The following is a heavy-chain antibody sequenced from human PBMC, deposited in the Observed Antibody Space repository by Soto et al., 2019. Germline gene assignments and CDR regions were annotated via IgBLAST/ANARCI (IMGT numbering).Heavy chain of an antibody. CDR3: TIVRVADSALDH. J-gene: IGHJ4*02. CDR2: IKQDGSEK. D-gene: IGHD3-10*02. CDR1: GFTFSSFW. Sequence: LRLSCAASGFTFSSFWMSWVRQAPGKGLEWVANIKQDGSEKYYVDSVKGRFTVSRDNSKNTLFLHMSNLRAEDTAMYYCTIVRVADSALDHWGQGTLVTVSS. V-gene: IGHV3-7*01.